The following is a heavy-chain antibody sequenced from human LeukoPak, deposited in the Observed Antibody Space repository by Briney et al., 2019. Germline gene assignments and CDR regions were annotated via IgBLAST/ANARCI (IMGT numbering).Heavy chain of an antibody. CDR1: GGSISSYY. CDR3: ARFRYYDSSGYYPYYVDY. V-gene: IGHV4-59*01. CDR2: IYYSGST. D-gene: IGHD3-22*01. Sequence: PSETLSLTCTVSGGSISSYYWSWIRQPPGKGLEWIGYIYYSGSTNYNPSLKSRVTISVDTSKNQFSLKLSSVTAADTAVYYRARFRYYDSSGYYPYYVDYWGQGTLVTVSS. J-gene: IGHJ4*02.